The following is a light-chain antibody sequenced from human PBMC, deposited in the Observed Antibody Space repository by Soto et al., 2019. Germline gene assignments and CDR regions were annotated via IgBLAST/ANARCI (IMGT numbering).Light chain of an antibody. V-gene: IGLV2-14*01. CDR1: SSDVGGYNY. Sequence: QSALTQPASVSGSPGQSITISCTGTSSDVGGYNYVSWYQQHPGKAPQLMIYGVTNRPSGVSNRFSGSKSGNTASLTISGLQAEDEADYYCSSYTSSTTLSVVFGGGTKLTVL. CDR3: SSYTSSTTLSVV. CDR2: GVT. J-gene: IGLJ2*01.